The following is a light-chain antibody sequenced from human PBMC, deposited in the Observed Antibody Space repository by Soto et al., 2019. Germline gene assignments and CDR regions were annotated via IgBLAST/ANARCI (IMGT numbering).Light chain of an antibody. CDR2: AVT. Sequence: QSALTQPASVTGSPGQSITISCTGTSSDIGAYDSVSWYQQHPGKAPKLMIYAVTNRPSGVSNRFSGSKSDNTASLTISGLQAEDEADYYCCSYTKRKTVVFGGGTKLTVL. V-gene: IGLV2-14*01. CDR3: CSYTKRKTVV. J-gene: IGLJ2*01. CDR1: SSDIGAYDS.